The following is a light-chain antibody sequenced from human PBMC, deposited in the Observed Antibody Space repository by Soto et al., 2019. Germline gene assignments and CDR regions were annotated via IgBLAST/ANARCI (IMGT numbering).Light chain of an antibody. J-gene: IGLJ2*01. Sequence: QSALTQPPSASGSXGQSVXXSCTGTSSDVGGYNFVSWYQQHPGKAPKLMIYEVSERPSGVPDRFSGSKSGNTASLTVSGLQAEDEADYYCSSYAGSNIVVFGGGTKLTVL. CDR1: SSDVGGYNF. CDR3: SSYAGSNIVV. CDR2: EVS. V-gene: IGLV2-8*01.